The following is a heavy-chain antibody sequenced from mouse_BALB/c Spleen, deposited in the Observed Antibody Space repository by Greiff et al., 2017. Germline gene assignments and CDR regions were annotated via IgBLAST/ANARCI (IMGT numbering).Heavy chain of an antibody. J-gene: IGHJ2*01. CDR2: IDPSDSYT. CDR3: ARGAVRLTYFDY. CDR1: GYTFTSYW. V-gene: IGHV1-69*02. Sequence: VQLQQPGAELVKPGASVKLSCKASGYTFTSYWMHWVKQRPGQGLEWIGEIDPSDSYTNYNQKFKGKATLTVDKSSSTAYMQLSSLTSEDSAVYYCARGAVRLTYFDYWGQGTTLTVFS. D-gene: IGHD2-14*01.